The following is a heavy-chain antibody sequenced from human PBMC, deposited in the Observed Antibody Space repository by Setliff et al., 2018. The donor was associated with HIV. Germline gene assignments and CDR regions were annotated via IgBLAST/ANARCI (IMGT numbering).Heavy chain of an antibody. CDR1: GRSFSGYY. CDR3: EVAGQ. Sequence: PSETLSLTCAVYGRSFSGYYWNWIRQSPGKGLEWIGEINHSGGTNYNPSLKSRVTMSIDTSKNQFSLNVSSVTAADTAVYYCEVAGQWGQGTLVTVSS. J-gene: IGHJ4*02. CDR2: INHSGGT. D-gene: IGHD6-19*01. V-gene: IGHV4-34*01.